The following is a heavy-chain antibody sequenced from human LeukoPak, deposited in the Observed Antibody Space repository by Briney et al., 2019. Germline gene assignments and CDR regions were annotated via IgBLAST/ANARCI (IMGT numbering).Heavy chain of an antibody. Sequence: SETLSLTCTVSGGSISSHYWSWIRQPPGKGLEWIGYIYYSGSTNYNPSLKSRVTISVDTSKNQFSLKLSSVTAADTAVYYCASENRYYFDYWGQGTLVTVSS. V-gene: IGHV4-59*11. D-gene: IGHD1-14*01. CDR3: ASENRYYFDY. CDR1: GGSISSHY. J-gene: IGHJ4*02. CDR2: IYYSGST.